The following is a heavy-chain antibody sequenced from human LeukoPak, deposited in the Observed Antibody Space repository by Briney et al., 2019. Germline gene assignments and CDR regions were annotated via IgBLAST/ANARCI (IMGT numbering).Heavy chain of an antibody. J-gene: IGHJ4*02. D-gene: IGHD3-10*01. CDR3: ASLTVRGAPPFDY. Sequence: ASVKVSCKASGGTFSSYAISWVRQAPGQGLEWMGRIIPILGIANYAQKFQGRVTITADKSTSTAYMELSSLRSEDTAVYYCASLTVRGAPPFDYWGQGTLVTVSS. CDR2: IIPILGIA. V-gene: IGHV1-69*04. CDR1: GGTFSSYA.